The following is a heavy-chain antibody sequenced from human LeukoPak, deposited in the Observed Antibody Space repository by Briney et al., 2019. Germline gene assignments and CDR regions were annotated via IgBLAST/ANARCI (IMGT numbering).Heavy chain of an antibody. CDR2: ISSSGSTI. D-gene: IGHD6-13*01. J-gene: IGHJ3*02. Sequence: PGGSLRLSCAASGFTFSSYSMNWVRQAPGKGLEWVSYISSSGSTIYYADSVKGRFTISRDNAKNSLYLQMNSLRAEDTAAYYCARRCSSSCRAFDIWGQGTMVTVSS. CDR3: ARRCSSSCRAFDI. CDR1: GFTFSSYS. V-gene: IGHV3-48*04.